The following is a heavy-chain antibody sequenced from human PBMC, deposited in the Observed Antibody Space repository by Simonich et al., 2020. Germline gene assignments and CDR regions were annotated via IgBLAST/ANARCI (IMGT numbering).Heavy chain of an antibody. Sequence: QVQLVESGGGVVQPGRSLRLSCAASGFTFSSYGMHWVRQAPGKGLDRVAFIWYDGSNKYYADPVKGRFTISRDNFKNTLYLQMNSLRAEDTAMYYCAKESTVSRWDYYYGMDVWGQGTTVTVSS. CDR3: AKESTVSRWDYYYGMDV. D-gene: IGHD4-17*01. V-gene: IGHV3-30*02. CDR2: IWYDGSNK. CDR1: GFTFSSYG. J-gene: IGHJ6*02.